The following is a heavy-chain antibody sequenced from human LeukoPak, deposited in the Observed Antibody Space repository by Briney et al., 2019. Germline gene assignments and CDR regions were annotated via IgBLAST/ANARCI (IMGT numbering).Heavy chain of an antibody. CDR1: GYSFTNDL. Sequence: GEPLKISCKGSGYSFTNDLIGWVRQMPGKGLEWMGVVYPSDSRTKYSPSFEGQVTMSVDKSMSTAFLQWSSLKASDTAVYYRARLKYFDPTHYFDYWGQGTLVTVSS. J-gene: IGHJ4*02. CDR3: ARLKYFDPTHYFDY. D-gene: IGHD3-9*01. V-gene: IGHV5-51*01. CDR2: VYPSDSRT.